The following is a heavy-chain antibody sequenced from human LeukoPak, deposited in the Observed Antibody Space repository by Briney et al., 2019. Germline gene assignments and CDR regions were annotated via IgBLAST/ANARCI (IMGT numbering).Heavy chain of an antibody. D-gene: IGHD3-22*01. Sequence: ASVKVSCKASGGSFNGYSISWIRQAPGQGLECMGRVVPILGVANYAQKFQGRVTMTRDTSTSTVYMELSSLRSEDTAVYYCARGFYDSSAYYFDYRGQGTLVTVSS. V-gene: IGHV1-69*02. CDR1: GGSFNGYS. J-gene: IGHJ4*02. CDR2: VVPILGVA. CDR3: ARGFYDSSAYYFDY.